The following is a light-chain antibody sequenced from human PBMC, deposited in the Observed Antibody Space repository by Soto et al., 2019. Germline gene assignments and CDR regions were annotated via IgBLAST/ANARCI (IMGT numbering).Light chain of an antibody. CDR2: DGS. V-gene: IGLV2-11*01. CDR3: GSYAGSYTANVV. Sequence: QSVLTQPRSVSGSPGQSVTISCTGTSSDVGGYNYVSWYQQHPGKAPKLMIYDGSKRPSGVPDRFSGSKSGNTACMTISGHQAEYEADDYYGSYAGSYTANVVFGGGTKVTVL. CDR1: SSDVGGYNY. J-gene: IGLJ2*01.